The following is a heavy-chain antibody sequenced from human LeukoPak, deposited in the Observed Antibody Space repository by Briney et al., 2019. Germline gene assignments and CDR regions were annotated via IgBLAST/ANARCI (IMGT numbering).Heavy chain of an antibody. CDR2: IIPIFGTA. CDR3: ARESQRELLNPHYYYYGMDV. CDR1: GGTFSSYA. D-gene: IGHD1-26*01. V-gene: IGHV1-69*13. Sequence: ASVKVSCKASGGTFSSYAISWVRQAPGQGLEWMGGIIPIFGTANYAQKFQGRVTITADESTSTAYMELSSLRSEDTAVYYCARESQRELLNPHYYYYGMDVWGQGTTVTVSS. J-gene: IGHJ6*02.